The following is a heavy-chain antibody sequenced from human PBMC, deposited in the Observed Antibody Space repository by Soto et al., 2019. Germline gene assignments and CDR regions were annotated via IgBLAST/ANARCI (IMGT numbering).Heavy chain of an antibody. Sequence: QVQLVESGGGVVQPGRSLRLSCAASGFTFSSYGMHWVRQAPGNGLEWVAVIWYDGSNKYYADSVKGRLTISRENSKNTLYLQMNSLRAEDTAVYYCARDQNDSSGYYYVGAFDIWGQGTMVTVSS. V-gene: IGHV3-33*01. D-gene: IGHD3-22*01. CDR1: GFTFSSYG. J-gene: IGHJ3*02. CDR2: IWYDGSNK. CDR3: ARDQNDSSGYYYVGAFDI.